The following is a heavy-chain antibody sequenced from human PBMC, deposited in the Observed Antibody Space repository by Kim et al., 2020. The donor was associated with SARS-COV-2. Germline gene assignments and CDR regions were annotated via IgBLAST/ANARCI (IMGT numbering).Heavy chain of an antibody. CDR1: GGSISSSNW. D-gene: IGHD2-2*01. CDR2: IYHSGST. V-gene: IGHV4-4*02. J-gene: IGHJ6*02. Sequence: SETLSLTCAVSGGSISSSNWWSWVRQPPGKGLEWIGEIYHSGSTNYNPSLKSRVTISVDKSKNQFSLQLSSLTAADTAVYYCARGLVYCSSTSCYFRRYYYYGMDVWGQGTTVTVSS. CDR3: ARGLVYCSSTSCYFRRYYYYGMDV.